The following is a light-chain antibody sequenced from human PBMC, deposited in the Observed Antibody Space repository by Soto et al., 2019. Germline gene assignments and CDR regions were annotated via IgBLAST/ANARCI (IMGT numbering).Light chain of an antibody. Sequence: QPVLTQPPSVSGAPGQRVTISCTGSSSNIGAGYDVHWYQQLPGTAPKLLIYGNSNRPSGVPDRCSGSKSGTSASLAITGLQAEDEADYYCQSYDSSLSVGFGGGTQLTVL. V-gene: IGLV1-40*01. CDR3: QSYDSSLSVG. CDR1: SSNIGAGYD. J-gene: IGLJ2*01. CDR2: GNS.